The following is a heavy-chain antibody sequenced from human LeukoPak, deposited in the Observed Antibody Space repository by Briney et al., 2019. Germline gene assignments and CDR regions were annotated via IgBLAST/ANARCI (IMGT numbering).Heavy chain of an antibody. J-gene: IGHJ4*02. CDR2: IIPIFGTA. Sequence: ASVKVSCTASGYTFTSYYMHWVRQAPGQGLEWMGGIIPIFGTANYAQKFQGRVTITADESTSTAYMELSSLRSEDTAVYYCARSPKSTVAPDYWGQGTLVTVSS. D-gene: IGHD4-23*01. V-gene: IGHV1-69*13. CDR3: ARSPKSTVAPDY. CDR1: GYTFTSYY.